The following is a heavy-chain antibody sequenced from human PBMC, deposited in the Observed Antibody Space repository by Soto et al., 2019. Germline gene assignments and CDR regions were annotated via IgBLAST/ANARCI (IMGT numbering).Heavy chain of an antibody. V-gene: IGHV3-23*01. Sequence: GGSLRLSCAAPGFTFSSYAMSWVRQAPGKGLEWVSAISGSGGSTYYADSVKGRFTISRDNSKNTLYLQMNSLRAEDTAVYYCAKKGSWNYLPGFDYWGQGALVTVSS. CDR1: GFTFSSYA. CDR2: ISGSGGST. J-gene: IGHJ4*02. D-gene: IGHD1-7*01. CDR3: AKKGSWNYLPGFDY.